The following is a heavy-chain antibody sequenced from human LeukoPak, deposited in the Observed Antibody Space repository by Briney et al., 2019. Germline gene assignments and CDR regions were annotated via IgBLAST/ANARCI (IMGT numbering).Heavy chain of an antibody. CDR2: INPNSGGT. D-gene: IGHD6-19*01. CDR1: GYTFTCYY. CDR3: AMGGYSSGWYYYYYYGMDV. V-gene: IGHV1-2*02. J-gene: IGHJ6*02. Sequence: ASVKVSCKASGYTFTCYYMHWVRQAPGQGREWMGWINPNSGGTNYAQKFRGRATMTRDTSISTAYMELSRLRSDDTAVYYCAMGGYSSGWYYYYYYGMDVWGQGTTVTVSS.